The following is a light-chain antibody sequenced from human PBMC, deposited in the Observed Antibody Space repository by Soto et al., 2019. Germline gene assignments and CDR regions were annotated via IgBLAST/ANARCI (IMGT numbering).Light chain of an antibody. J-gene: IGKJ1*01. CDR2: EAS. Sequence: DIVLTQSPGTLSSSPGERATLSCRASQSVISSYLAWYQQKPGQAPRLLIYEASSRATGIPDRFRGSGSGTDFTLTISRLEPEDFAVYYCQQFGTALRTFGQGTKVEI. V-gene: IGKV3-20*01. CDR3: QQFGTALRT. CDR1: QSVISSY.